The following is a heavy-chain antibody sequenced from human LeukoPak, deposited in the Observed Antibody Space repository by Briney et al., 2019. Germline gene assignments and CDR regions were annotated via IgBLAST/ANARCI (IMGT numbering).Heavy chain of an antibody. CDR2: ISAYNGNT. CDR1: GYTFTSYG. J-gene: IGHJ4*02. CDR3: ARDVGYYDSSGYYYWYY. D-gene: IGHD3-22*01. Sequence: ASVKVSCKASGYTFTSYGISWVRQAPGQGLEWMGWISAYNGNTTYAQKLQGRVTMTTDTSTSTAYMELRSLRSDDTAVYYCARDVGYYDSSGYYYWYYWGQGTLVTVSS. V-gene: IGHV1-18*01.